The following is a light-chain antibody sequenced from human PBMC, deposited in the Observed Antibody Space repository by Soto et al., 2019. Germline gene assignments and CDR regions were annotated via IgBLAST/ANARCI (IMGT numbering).Light chain of an antibody. CDR1: QSVTSN. CDR3: QQCNNWPLT. J-gene: IGKJ4*01. V-gene: IGKV3-15*01. CDR2: EAS. Sequence: EIVMTQSPATLSVSPGERATLSCRASQSVTSNLAWYQQKPGQAPRLLIYEASTRATGIPARFTGSGSGTEVTLTISSLQSEDFAVYYCQQCNNWPLTFGGGTKVEIK.